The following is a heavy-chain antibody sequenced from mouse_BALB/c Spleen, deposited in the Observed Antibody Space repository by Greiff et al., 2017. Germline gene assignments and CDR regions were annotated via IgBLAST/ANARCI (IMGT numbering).Heavy chain of an antibody. CDR2: INPYNGAT. CDR3: ARKDYDYDEGYYAMDY. Sequence: EVQLQQSGPELVKPGASVKISCKASGYSFTGYYMHWVKQSHVKSLEWIGRINPYNGATSYNQNFKDKASLTVDKSSSTAYMELHSLTSEDSAVYYCARKDYDYDEGYYAMDYWGQGTSVTVSS. D-gene: IGHD2-4*01. V-gene: IGHV1-31*01. J-gene: IGHJ4*01. CDR1: GYSFTGYY.